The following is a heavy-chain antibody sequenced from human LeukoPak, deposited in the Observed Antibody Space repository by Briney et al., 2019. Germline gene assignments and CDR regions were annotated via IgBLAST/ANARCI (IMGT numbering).Heavy chain of an antibody. V-gene: IGHV4-34*01. J-gene: IGHJ6*03. D-gene: IGHD5-18*01. CDR3: ARGGYGYSYGYYYYYYMDV. Sequence: PSETLSLTCAVYGGSFSGYYCSWIRQPPGKGLEWIGEINHSGSTNYNPSLKSRVTISVDTSKNQFSLKLSSVTAADTAVYYCARGGYGYSYGYYYYYYMDVWGKGTTVTVSS. CDR2: INHSGST. CDR1: GGSFSGYY.